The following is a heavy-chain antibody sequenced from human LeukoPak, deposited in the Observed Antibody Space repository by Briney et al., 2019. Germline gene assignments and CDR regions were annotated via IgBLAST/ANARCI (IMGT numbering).Heavy chain of an antibody. Sequence: GGSLRLSCAASGFTFSSYSMNWVRQAPGKGLEWVSSISSSSSYIYYADSVKGRFTISRDNAKNSLYLQMNSLRAEDTAVYYCARDRSGGIYYFDYWGQGTLVTVSS. CDR3: ARDRSGGIYYFDY. V-gene: IGHV3-21*01. D-gene: IGHD1-14*01. CDR1: GFTFSSYS. J-gene: IGHJ4*02. CDR2: ISSSSSYI.